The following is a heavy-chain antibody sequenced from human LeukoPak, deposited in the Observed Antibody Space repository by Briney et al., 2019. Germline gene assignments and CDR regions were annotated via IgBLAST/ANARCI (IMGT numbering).Heavy chain of an antibody. D-gene: IGHD6-13*01. V-gene: IGHV1-2*02. CDR1: GYTFTGYY. Sequence: VSVKVSCKASGYTFTGYYMHWVRQAPGQGLEWMGWINPNSGGTNYAQKFQGRVTMTRDTSISTAYMELSRLRSDDTAVYYCARLYEQQLVLGWFDPRGQGTLVPVSS. CDR3: ARLYEQQLVLGWFDP. CDR2: INPNSGGT. J-gene: IGHJ5*02.